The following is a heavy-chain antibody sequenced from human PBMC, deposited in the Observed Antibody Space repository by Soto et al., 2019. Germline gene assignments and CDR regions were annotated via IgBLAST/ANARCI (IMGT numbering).Heavy chain of an antibody. J-gene: IGHJ5*02. CDR1: GFNFRTTA. CDR2: IVVGSGNT. V-gene: IGHV1-58*01. D-gene: IGHD6-6*01. Sequence: SVKVSCKASGFNFRTTAVQWVRQARGQRLEWIGWIVVGSGNTNYAQNFQERVTITRDMSTSTAYLEMTGLRPEDTAFYSCAKSGGRLVQENNWFDPWGQGTLVTVSS. CDR3: AKSGGRLVQENNWFDP.